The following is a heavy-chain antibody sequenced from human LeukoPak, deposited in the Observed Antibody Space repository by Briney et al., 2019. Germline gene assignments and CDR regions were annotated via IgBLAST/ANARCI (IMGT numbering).Heavy chain of an antibody. J-gene: IGHJ4*02. Sequence: GGSLRLSCAASGFTFSSYAMSWVRQAPRKGLEWVSAISGSGGSTYYADSVKGRFTISRDNSKNTLYLQMNSLRAEDTAVYYCAKDYYSDSSGYYWVYDYWGQGTLVTVSS. CDR2: ISGSGGST. CDR3: AKDYYSDSSGYYWVYDY. CDR1: GFTFSSYA. V-gene: IGHV3-23*01. D-gene: IGHD3-22*01.